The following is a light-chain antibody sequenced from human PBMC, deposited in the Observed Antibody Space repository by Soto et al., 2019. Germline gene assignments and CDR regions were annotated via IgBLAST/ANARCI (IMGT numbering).Light chain of an antibody. CDR1: ETVATN. Sequence: VMTQSPATLSVSPGERATLSCWASETVATNLAWYQQKPGQAPRLLISGASTRAAGISDRFRGSGAGTEFTITSSSLRSEDSAIYYCQQYFEWPPMTFGQGTKVEI. CDR2: GAS. V-gene: IGKV3-15*01. CDR3: QQYFEWPPMT. J-gene: IGKJ1*01.